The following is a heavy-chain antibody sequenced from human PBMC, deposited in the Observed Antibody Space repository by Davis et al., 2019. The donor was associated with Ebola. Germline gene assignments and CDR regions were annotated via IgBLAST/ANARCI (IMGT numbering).Heavy chain of an antibody. D-gene: IGHD3-3*01. Sequence: GESLKISCAASGFTFSNAWMNWVRQAPGKGLEWVGRVKSKTDGGTTDYAASVKGRFTISRDDSKNTLYLQMNSLKIEDTAVYYCTTGAFGVVPDYGMDVWGQGTTVTVSS. J-gene: IGHJ6*02. CDR3: TTGAFGVVPDYGMDV. CDR2: VKSKTDGGTT. V-gene: IGHV3-15*07. CDR1: GFTFSNAW.